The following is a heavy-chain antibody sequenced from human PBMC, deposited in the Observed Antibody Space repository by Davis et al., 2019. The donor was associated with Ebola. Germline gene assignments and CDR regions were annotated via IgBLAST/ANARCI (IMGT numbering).Heavy chain of an antibody. J-gene: IGHJ4*02. V-gene: IGHV3-48*03. CDR2: ISDSGSNT. CDR3: VPGTWI. CDR1: GFTFSNYA. Sequence: GESLKISCAASGFTFSNYAVNWVRQAPGKGLEWISYISDSGSNTYYTDSVKGRFTISRDNAKNSLYLQMNTLRVEDTAIYYCVPGTWIRGQGTLVTVSS. D-gene: IGHD5-18*01.